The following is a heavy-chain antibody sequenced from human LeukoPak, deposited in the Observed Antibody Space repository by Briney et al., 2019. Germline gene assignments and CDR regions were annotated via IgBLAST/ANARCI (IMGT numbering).Heavy chain of an antibody. D-gene: IGHD1-26*01. CDR2: ISSSSSYI. CDR3: ARFLGYSGSLDY. J-gene: IGHJ4*02. V-gene: IGHV3-21*01. Sequence: GSLRLSCAASGFTFSSYSMNLVRQAPGKGLEWVSSISSSSSYIYYADSVKGRFTISRYNAKNSLYLQMNSLRAEDTAVYYCARFLGYSGSLDYWGQGTLVTVSS. CDR1: GFTFSSYS.